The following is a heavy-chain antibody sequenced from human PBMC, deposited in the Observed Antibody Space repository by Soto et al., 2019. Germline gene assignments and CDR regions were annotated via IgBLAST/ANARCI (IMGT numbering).Heavy chain of an antibody. J-gene: IGHJ1*01. CDR3: AKDDDSSGRRGYFQH. CDR2: ISGSGGST. D-gene: IGHD3-22*01. CDR1: GFTFSSYA. Sequence: EVPLLESGGGLVQPGGSLRLSCAASGFTFSSYAMSWVRQAPGKGLEWVSAISGSGGSTYYADSVKGRFTISRDNSXXALYLQMNSLRAEDTAIYYCAKDDDSSGRRGYFQHWGQGTLVTVSS. V-gene: IGHV3-23*01.